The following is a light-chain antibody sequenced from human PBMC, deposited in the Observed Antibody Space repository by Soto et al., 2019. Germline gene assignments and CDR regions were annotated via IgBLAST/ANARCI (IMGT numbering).Light chain of an antibody. CDR2: DAS. V-gene: IGKV3-11*01. CDR3: QQRSNRIT. CDR1: QSVSSY. J-gene: IGKJ5*01. Sequence: EIVLTQSPATLSLSPGERDTLSCRASQSVSSYLAWYQQKPGQAPRLLIYDASNRATGIPARFSGSGSGTDFTLTISSLEPEDFAVYYCQQRSNRITFGQGTRWRL.